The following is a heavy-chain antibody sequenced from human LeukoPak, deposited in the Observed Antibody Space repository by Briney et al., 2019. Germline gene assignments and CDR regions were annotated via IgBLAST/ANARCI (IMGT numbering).Heavy chain of an antibody. CDR3: AKDDVRYYYDSSGYYHIGY. Sequence: GRSLRLSCAASGFTFSRYGMLWVRQAPGKGLEWVAVISYDGSNKYYADSVKGRFTISRDNSRNTLYLQMNSLRAEDTAVYYCAKDDVRYYYDSSGYYHIGYWGQGTLGTVSS. D-gene: IGHD3-22*01. CDR2: ISYDGSNK. CDR1: GFTFSRYG. V-gene: IGHV3-30*18. J-gene: IGHJ4*02.